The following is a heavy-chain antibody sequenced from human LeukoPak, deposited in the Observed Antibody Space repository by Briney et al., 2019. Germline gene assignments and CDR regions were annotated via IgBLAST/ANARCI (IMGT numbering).Heavy chain of an antibody. D-gene: IGHD2-2*01. Sequence: PGGSLRLSCAASGFTFSSYSMNWVRQAPGKGLEWVSYISSSSSTIYYADSVKGRFTISRDNAKNSLYLQMNSLRAEDTAVYYCASSIVVVPAATSDYWGQGTLVTVSS. CDR3: ASSIVVVPAATSDY. CDR1: GFTFSSYS. CDR2: ISSSSSTI. J-gene: IGHJ4*02. V-gene: IGHV3-48*04.